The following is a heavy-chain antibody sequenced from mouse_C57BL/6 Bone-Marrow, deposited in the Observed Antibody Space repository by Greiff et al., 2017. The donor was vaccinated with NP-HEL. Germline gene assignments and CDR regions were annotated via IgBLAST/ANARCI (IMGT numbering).Heavy chain of an antibody. D-gene: IGHD2-1*01. V-gene: IGHV1-39*01. CDR2: INPNYGTT. CDR1: GYSFTDYC. J-gene: IGHJ3*01. Sequence: VQLQQSGPELVKPGASVKLSCKASGYSFTDYCMNWVKQSPGQSLEWIGVINPNYGTTSYNQKFKGKATLTVDQSSSTAYMQLNSLTSEDSAVYYCARADGNHVIWFAYWGQGTIVTVSA. CDR3: ARADGNHVIWFAY.